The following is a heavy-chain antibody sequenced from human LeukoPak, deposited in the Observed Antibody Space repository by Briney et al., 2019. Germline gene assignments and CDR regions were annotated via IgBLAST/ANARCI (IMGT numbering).Heavy chain of an antibody. CDR1: GGSISGHF. D-gene: IGHD3-10*01. J-gene: IGHJ6*02. V-gene: IGHV4-31*03. Sequence: PSETLSLTCIVSGGSISGHFWSWIRQHPGKGLEWIGYIYYSGSTYYNPSLKSRVTISVDTSKNQFSLKLSSVTAADTAVYYCARDHGWFGEFYYYGMDVWGQGTTVTVSS. CDR3: ARDHGWFGEFYYYGMDV. CDR2: IYYSGST.